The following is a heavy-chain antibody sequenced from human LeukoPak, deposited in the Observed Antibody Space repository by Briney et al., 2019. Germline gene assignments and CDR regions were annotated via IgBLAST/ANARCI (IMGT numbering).Heavy chain of an antibody. J-gene: IGHJ4*02. CDR1: GFTFSNFG. V-gene: IGHV3-21*01. Sequence: GGSLRLSCAASGFTFSNFGINWVRQAPGKGLEWVSSISSSSSYISYADSVKGRFTISRDNAKNSLYLQMNSLRAEDTAVYYCARLVTDYGDPYFDYWGQGTLVTVSS. CDR3: ARLVTDYGDPYFDY. CDR2: ISSSSSYI. D-gene: IGHD4-17*01.